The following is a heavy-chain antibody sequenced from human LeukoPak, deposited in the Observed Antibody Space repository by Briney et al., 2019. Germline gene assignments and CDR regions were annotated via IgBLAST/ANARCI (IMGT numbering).Heavy chain of an antibody. V-gene: IGHV7-4-1*02. CDR1: GYIFTSYA. CDR2: INTNTGNP. CDR3: ARDYNCGGDCYYFDY. Sequence: VASVKVSCKASGYIFTSYAINWVRQAPGQGLEWMGWINTNTGNPTYAQGFTGRFVFSLDTSVSTAYLQISSLKAEDTAVYYCARDYNCGGDCYYFDYWGQGTLVTVSS. D-gene: IGHD2-21*02. J-gene: IGHJ4*02.